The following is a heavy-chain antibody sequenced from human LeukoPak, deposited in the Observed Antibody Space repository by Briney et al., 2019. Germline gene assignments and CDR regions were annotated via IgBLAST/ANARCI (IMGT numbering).Heavy chain of an antibody. D-gene: IGHD3-16*01. J-gene: IGHJ4*02. CDR2: IGGPDET. CDR3: AKLRFFGTPLIDY. V-gene: IGHV3-23*01. CDR1: GFTFKIHA. Sequence: PGGSLRLSCAASGFTFKIHAMTWVRQAPGKGREGVSVIGGPDETYYADSVKGRFSVSRDDSSNTVFLQMNSLRDEDTAVYYCAKLRFFGTPLIDYWGQGTLVTVSS.